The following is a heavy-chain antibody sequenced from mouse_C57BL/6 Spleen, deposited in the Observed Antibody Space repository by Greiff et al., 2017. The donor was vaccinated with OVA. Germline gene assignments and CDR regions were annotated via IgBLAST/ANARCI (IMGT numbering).Heavy chain of an antibody. CDR1: GFTFSSYA. J-gene: IGHJ4*01. CDR2: ISSGGDYI. D-gene: IGHD2-4*01. V-gene: IGHV5-9-1*02. Sequence: EVKLMESGEGLVKPGGSLKLSCAASGFTFSSYAMSWVRQTPEKRLEWVAYISSGGDYIYYADTVKGRFTISRDNARNTLYLQMSSLKSEDTAMDYCTRDGITTRAMDYWGQGTSVTVSS. CDR3: TRDGITTRAMDY.